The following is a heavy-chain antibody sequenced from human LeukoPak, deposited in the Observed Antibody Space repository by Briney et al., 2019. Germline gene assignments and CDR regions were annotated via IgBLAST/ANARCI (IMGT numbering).Heavy chain of an antibody. CDR1: DGSISSSSYY. D-gene: IGHD4-17*01. CDR2: INHSGSS. CDR3: ARGEDGDYYFQH. Sequence: NPSETLSLTCTVSDGSISSSSYYWSWIRQPPGKGLEWIGEINHSGSSNYNPSLKSRVTISVDTSKNQFSPKLSSVTAADTAVYYCARGEDGDYYFQHWGQGTLVTVSS. V-gene: IGHV4-39*07. J-gene: IGHJ1*01.